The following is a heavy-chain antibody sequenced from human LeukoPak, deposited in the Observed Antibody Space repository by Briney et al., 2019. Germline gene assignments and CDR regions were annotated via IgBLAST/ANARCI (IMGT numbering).Heavy chain of an antibody. J-gene: IGHJ4*02. Sequence: GKSLRLSCAASGFTFTAYAMHWVRQAPGKGLEWVALLAYDGTNEAYTNSVKGRFTISRDNSKNTVFLQMDNLRLDDTAVYYCARGGPLGDTNRFDFWGQGAPVTVSS. CDR2: LAYDGTNE. CDR3: ARGGPLGDTNRFDF. CDR1: GFTFTAYA. V-gene: IGHV3-30*04. D-gene: IGHD2-8*01.